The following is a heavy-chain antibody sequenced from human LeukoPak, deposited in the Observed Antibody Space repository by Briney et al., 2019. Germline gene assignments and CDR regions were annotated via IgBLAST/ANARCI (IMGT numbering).Heavy chain of an antibody. V-gene: IGHV3-23*01. CDR3: AKGSYSSSSGLFDY. CDR1: GFTFSSYS. D-gene: IGHD6-6*01. CDR2: ISGSGGST. Sequence: PGGSLRLSCAASGFTFSSYSMNWVRQAPGKGLEWVSAISGSGGSTYYADSVKGRFTISRDNSKNSLYLQMNSLRAEDTAVYYCAKGSYSSSSGLFDYWGQGTLVTVSS. J-gene: IGHJ4*02.